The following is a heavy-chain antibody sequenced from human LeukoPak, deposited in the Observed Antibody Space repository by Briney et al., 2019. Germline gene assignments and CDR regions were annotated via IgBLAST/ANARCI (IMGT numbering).Heavy chain of an antibody. Sequence: ASVKVSCKASGYTFTGYYMHWVRQAPGQGLEWMGRINPNSGGTNYAQKFQGRVTMIRDTSISTAYMELSRLRSDDTAVYYCARAHCSGGSCYLVDYWGQGTLVTVSS. CDR1: GYTFTGYY. CDR2: INPNSGGT. V-gene: IGHV1-2*06. J-gene: IGHJ4*02. D-gene: IGHD2-15*01. CDR3: ARAHCSGGSCYLVDY.